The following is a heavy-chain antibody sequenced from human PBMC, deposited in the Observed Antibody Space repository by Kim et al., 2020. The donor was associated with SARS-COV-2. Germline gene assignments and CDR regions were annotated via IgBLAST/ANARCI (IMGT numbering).Heavy chain of an antibody. V-gene: IGHV3-11*01. D-gene: IGHD6-19*01. Sequence: GGSLRLSCAASGFTFSDYYMSWIRQAPGKGLEWVSYISSSGSTIYYADSVKGRFTISRDNAKNSLYLQMNSLRAEDTAVYYCARDVRAVDGCAFDIWGQGTMVTVSS. CDR3: ARDVRAVDGCAFDI. CDR2: ISSSGSTI. CDR1: GFTFSDYY. J-gene: IGHJ3*02.